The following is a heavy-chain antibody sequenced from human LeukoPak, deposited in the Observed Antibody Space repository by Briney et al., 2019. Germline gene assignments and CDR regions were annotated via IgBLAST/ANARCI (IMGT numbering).Heavy chain of an antibody. D-gene: IGHD6-19*01. Sequence: ASVKVSCKASGYTFTSYYMHWVRQAPGQGLEWMGRINPNSGGTNYAQKFQGRVTMTRDTSISTAYMELSRLRSDDTAVYYCARVRSPIAVAGTRFDYWGQGTLVTVSS. CDR2: INPNSGGT. CDR3: ARVRSPIAVAGTRFDY. CDR1: GYTFTSYY. V-gene: IGHV1-2*06. J-gene: IGHJ4*02.